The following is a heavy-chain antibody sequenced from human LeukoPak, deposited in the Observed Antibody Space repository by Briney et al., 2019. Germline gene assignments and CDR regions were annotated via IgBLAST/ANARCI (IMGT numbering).Heavy chain of an antibody. V-gene: IGHV3-30-3*01. J-gene: IGHJ4*02. Sequence: QPGGSLRLSCVASGFTFSSYVMHWVRQAPGKGLEWVAVISHDETNKHYADSVKGRFTISRDNSKNTLYLQMNSLRVEDTAVYYCATDIVGAREDYWGQGTLVTVSS. CDR2: ISHDETNK. CDR1: GFTFSSYV. D-gene: IGHD1-26*01. CDR3: ATDIVGAREDY.